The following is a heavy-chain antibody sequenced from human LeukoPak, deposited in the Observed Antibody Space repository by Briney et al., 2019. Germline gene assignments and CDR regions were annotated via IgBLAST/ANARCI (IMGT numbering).Heavy chain of an antibody. CDR3: VKTMVVFGGLIRTDAFDI. V-gene: IGHV3-64D*06. CDR1: GFSFNNYA. CDR2: INSDGGSS. J-gene: IGHJ3*02. Sequence: QTGGSLRLSCSASGFSFNNYAVHWVRQAPGKGLEYVSGINSDGGSSHYADSAKGRFTISRDNSKNALYLQLSSLSPEDTALYYCVKTMVVFGGLIRTDAFDIWGQGTMVTVSS. D-gene: IGHD3-10*01.